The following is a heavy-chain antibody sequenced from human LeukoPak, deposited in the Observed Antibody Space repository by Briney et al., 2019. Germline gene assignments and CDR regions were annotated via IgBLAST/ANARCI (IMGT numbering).Heavy chain of an antibody. CDR1: GGSVSSGSYY. CDR3: AREGSDRYGGNPRLDV. Sequence: SETLSLTCTVSGGSVSSGSYYWGWIRQPPGKGLEWIGSLYYSGTTYYNPSLKSRVTISVDTSKNQFSLKLSSVTAADTAVYYCAREGSDRYGGNPRLDVWGKGTTVTVSS. CDR2: LYYSGTT. J-gene: IGHJ6*04. D-gene: IGHD4-23*01. V-gene: IGHV4-39*07.